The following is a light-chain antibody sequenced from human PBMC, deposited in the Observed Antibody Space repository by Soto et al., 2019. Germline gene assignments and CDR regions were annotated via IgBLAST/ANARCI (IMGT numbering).Light chain of an antibody. V-gene: IGKV3-11*01. CDR3: QQHSNCLWT. J-gene: IGKJ1*01. CDR2: DAS. Sequence: EIVLTQSPATLSLSPGERATLSCRASQSVSSYLAWYQQKPGQAPRLLIFDASNRATGIPARFSGSGSGTDCTLNISSLEPEDCAFYYCQQHSNCLWTFGQGTKVEIK. CDR1: QSVSSY.